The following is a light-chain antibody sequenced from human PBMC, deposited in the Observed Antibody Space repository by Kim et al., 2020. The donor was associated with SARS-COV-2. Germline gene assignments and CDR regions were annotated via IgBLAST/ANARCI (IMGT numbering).Light chain of an antibody. J-gene: IGKJ2*01. CDR1: QNIADW. CDR3: QQYQSYPYT. CDR2: KAS. V-gene: IGKV1-5*03. Sequence: DIQMTQSPSTLSASVGDRVTTTCRASQNIADWLAWYQRKPGKAPKLLIYKASNLESGVPSRFSGSGSGTEFTLTISSLQPDDFATYDCQQYQSYPYTFGQGTKLEI.